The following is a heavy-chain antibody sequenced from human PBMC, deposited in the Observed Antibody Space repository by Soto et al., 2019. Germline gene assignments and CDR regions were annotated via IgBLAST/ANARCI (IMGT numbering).Heavy chain of an antibody. V-gene: IGHV3-64*02. CDR2: TNGNGRST. Sequence: GGSLRLSWAVSGFIFSNHGMHWVRQAPGKGLEYVSATNGNGRSTYYADSVKGRFTISRDNSKNTLYLQMGSLRPEDTAVYYCARILYDSGGSYYEYWGQGIQVTVSS. D-gene: IGHD3-22*01. CDR3: ARILYDSGGSYYEY. J-gene: IGHJ4*02. CDR1: GFIFSNHG.